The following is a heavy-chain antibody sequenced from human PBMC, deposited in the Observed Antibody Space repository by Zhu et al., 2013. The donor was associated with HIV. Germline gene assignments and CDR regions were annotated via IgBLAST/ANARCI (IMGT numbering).Heavy chain of an antibody. Sequence: QVQLVQSQSGPEVKKPGASVRVSCKASGYTFRTYGFTWIRQAPGQGLEWMGWVSPYNGNTNYVQKFQNRVTMTTDTSTTTVYMELRSLTFDDTAVYWCARVGRDYFDSRRSFWGHLDYWGQGTLVIVSS. J-gene: IGHJ4*02. D-gene: IGHD3-22*01. CDR3: ARVGRDYFDSRRSFWGHLDY. CDR2: VSPYNGNT. V-gene: IGHV1-18*01. CDR1: GYTFRTYG.